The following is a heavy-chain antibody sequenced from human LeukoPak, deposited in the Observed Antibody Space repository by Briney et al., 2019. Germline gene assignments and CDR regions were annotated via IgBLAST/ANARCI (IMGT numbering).Heavy chain of an antibody. D-gene: IGHD6-19*01. CDR2: ISVGGDYI. J-gene: IGHJ2*01. V-gene: IGHV3-23*01. CDR1: GFTFGSSP. Sequence: GGSLRLSCEASGFTFGSSPMSWVRQAPGKGLEWVSSISVGGDYIYYGDSVKGRFTISRDNSRSTLYLQMISLRAEDTAVYYCAKIAVSGLWYFDLWGRGTLVTVSS. CDR3: AKIAVSGLWYFDL.